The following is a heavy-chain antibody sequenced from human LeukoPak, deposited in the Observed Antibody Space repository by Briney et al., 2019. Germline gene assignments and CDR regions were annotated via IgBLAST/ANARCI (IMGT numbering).Heavy chain of an antibody. CDR1: GGSISSSSYY. Sequence: PSETLSLTCTVSGGSISSSSYYWGWIRQPPGKGLEWIGSIYYSGSTYYNPSLKSRVTISVDTSKNQFSLKLSSVTAADTAVYYCARVRDSSGYYQLGIMFFDYWGQGTLVTVSS. V-gene: IGHV4-39*07. CDR3: ARVRDSSGYYQLGIMFFDY. J-gene: IGHJ4*02. D-gene: IGHD3-22*01. CDR2: IYYSGST.